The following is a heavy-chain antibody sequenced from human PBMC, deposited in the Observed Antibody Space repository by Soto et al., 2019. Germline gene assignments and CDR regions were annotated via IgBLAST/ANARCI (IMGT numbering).Heavy chain of an antibody. CDR3: ARPKSEYYGSFSNWFDP. Sequence: PSETLSLTCTVSGGSISSSSYYWGWIRQPPGKGLEWIGSIYYSGSTYYNPSLKSRVTISVDTSKNQFSLKLSSVTAADTAVYYCARPKSEYYGSFSNWFDPWGQGTLVTVSS. CDR2: IYYSGST. D-gene: IGHD3-10*01. CDR1: GGSISSSSYY. J-gene: IGHJ5*02. V-gene: IGHV4-39*01.